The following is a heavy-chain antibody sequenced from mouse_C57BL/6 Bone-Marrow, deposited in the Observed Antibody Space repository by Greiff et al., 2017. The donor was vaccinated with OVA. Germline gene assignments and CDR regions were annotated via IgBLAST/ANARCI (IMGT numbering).Heavy chain of an antibody. D-gene: IGHD1-1*01. V-gene: IGHV1-42*01. CDR3: ARLLRTSY. CDR1: GYSFTGYY. J-gene: IGHJ3*01. CDR2: INPSTGGT. Sequence: EVQLKQSGPELVKPGASVKISCKASGYSFTGYYMNWVKQSPEKSLEWIGEINPSTGGTTYNQKFKAKATLTVDKSSSTAYMQLKSLTSEDSAVYYCARLLRTSYWGQGTLVTVSA.